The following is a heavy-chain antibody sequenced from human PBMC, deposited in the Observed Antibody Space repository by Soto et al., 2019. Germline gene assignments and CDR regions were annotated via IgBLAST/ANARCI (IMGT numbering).Heavy chain of an antibody. CDR2: IIPIFGTA. V-gene: IGHV1-69*13. CDR1: GGTFSRYA. Sequence: ASVKVSCNSSGGTFSRYAIGWVRQAPVQVLEWIGGIIPIFGTANYAQKFQGRVTITADESTSTAYMELSSLRSEDTAVYYCARHTVPLGSSWYSVYYYGMDVWGQGNTVTGCS. CDR3: ARHTVPLGSSWYSVYYYGMDV. D-gene: IGHD6-13*01. J-gene: IGHJ6*02.